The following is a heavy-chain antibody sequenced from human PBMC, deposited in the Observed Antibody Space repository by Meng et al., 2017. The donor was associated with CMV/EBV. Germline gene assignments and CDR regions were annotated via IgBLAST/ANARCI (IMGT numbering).Heavy chain of an antibody. Sequence: KVSCKGSGYSFTSYLIGWVRQMPGKGLEWVGFIHPCDSETRYSPSFQGQVTIPADKSISTAYLQWSSLKASDTAMYYCARHTLLWFGEIYWGQGTLVTVSS. D-gene: IGHD3-10*01. J-gene: IGHJ4*02. CDR2: IHPCDSET. CDR1: GYSFTSYL. CDR3: ARHTLLWFGEIY. V-gene: IGHV5-51*01.